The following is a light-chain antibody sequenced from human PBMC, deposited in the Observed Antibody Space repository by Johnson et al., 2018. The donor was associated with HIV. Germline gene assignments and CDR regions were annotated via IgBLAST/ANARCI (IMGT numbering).Light chain of an antibody. J-gene: IGLJ1*01. CDR3: GTWDTSLSAGYV. V-gene: IGLV1-51*02. CDR2: ENN. Sequence: QSVLTQPPSVSAAPGQQVTISCSGSSSNIGNNYVSWYQQLPGTAPKLLIYENNKRPSVIPDRFSGSKSGTSATLGITGLQTGEEADYYCGTWDTSLSAGYVFGTGTKVTVL. CDR1: SSNIGNNY.